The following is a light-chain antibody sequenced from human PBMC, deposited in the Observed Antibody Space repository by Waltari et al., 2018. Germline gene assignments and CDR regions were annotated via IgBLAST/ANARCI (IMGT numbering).Light chain of an antibody. CDR2: DAS. CDR1: EDINNY. Sequence: DIQMTQSPSSLSASIGDRVTITCQASEDINNYLNWYQQKPGKAPKLLIYDASNLQVGVPSRFSGGGSGTDFTFTISSLQPGDIATYYCQQHDNLPLTFGGGTKVESK. J-gene: IGKJ4*01. CDR3: QQHDNLPLT. V-gene: IGKV1-33*01.